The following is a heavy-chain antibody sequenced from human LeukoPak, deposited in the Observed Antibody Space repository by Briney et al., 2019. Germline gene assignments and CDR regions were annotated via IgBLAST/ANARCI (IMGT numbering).Heavy chain of an antibody. Sequence: ASVKVSCKASGCTFSSYGISWVRQAPGQGLEWMGGIIPNFGTANYAQKLQGRVTITADESTSTAYMELSSLRSEDTAVYYCARDDHSDRAFDIWGEGTMVTVSS. V-gene: IGHV1-69*13. CDR3: ARDDHSDRAFDI. D-gene: IGHD1-14*01. CDR1: GCTFSSYG. CDR2: IIPNFGTA. J-gene: IGHJ3*02.